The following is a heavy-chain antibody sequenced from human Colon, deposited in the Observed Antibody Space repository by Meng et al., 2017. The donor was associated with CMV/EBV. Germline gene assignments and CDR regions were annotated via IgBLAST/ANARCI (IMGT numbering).Heavy chain of an antibody. CDR1: GDSISRGFYY. CDR3: ARDSRGHYHDAFVY. D-gene: IGHD3-10*01. J-gene: IGHJ4*02. Sequence: SETLSLTCTVSGDSISRGFYYWGWIRQSPGKGLEWIGIISHVGTTYYNPSLKSRVTLSADASKNQFSLEMTSVTVADTAIYYCARDSRGHYHDAFVYWGQGTQVTVSS. CDR2: ISHVGTT. V-gene: IGHV4-39*07.